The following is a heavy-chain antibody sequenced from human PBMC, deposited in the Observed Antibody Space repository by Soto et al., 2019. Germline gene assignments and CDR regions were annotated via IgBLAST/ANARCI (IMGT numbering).Heavy chain of an antibody. V-gene: IGHV4-30-4*01. D-gene: IGHD3-22*01. Sequence: SETLSLTCTVSGGSISSGDYYWSWIRQPPGKGLEWIGNFYYRGSTYYNPSLKSRVSISVDTSKNQFSLKLNSVTAADTAVYYCARERGYYYDSSVYAFDYWGQGTLVTVS. CDR3: ARERGYYYDSSVYAFDY. CDR1: GGSISSGDYY. CDR2: FYYRGST. J-gene: IGHJ4*02.